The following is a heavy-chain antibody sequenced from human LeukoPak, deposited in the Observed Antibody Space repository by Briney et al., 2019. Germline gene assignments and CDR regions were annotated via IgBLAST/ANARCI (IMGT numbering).Heavy chain of an antibody. CDR1: GGSISNTNW. CDR2: ISLTGLN. D-gene: IGHD2-8*01. Sequence: SETLSLTCGVSGGSISNTNWWSWVRPPPRQGLEWIGEISLTGLNHYNPSLESRVTVSLDKSKNQPSLNLTSVTAADTAVYYCSRENGAFSPFGYWGQGTLVTVLS. V-gene: IGHV4-4*02. J-gene: IGHJ4*02. CDR3: SRENGAFSPFGY.